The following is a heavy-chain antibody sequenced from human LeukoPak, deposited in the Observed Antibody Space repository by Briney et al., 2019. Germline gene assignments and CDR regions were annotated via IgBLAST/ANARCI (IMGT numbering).Heavy chain of an antibody. CDR1: GFTFSSYG. CDR3: AKDQSKSGWLGHYYYGMDV. J-gene: IGHJ6*02. V-gene: IGHV3-30*18. D-gene: IGHD5-12*01. Sequence: GGSLRLSCAASGFTFSSYGMHWVRQAPGKGLEWVAVISYDGSNKYYADSVKGRFTISRGNSKNTLYLQMNSLRAEDTAVYYCAKDQSKSGWLGHYYYGMDVWGQGTTVTVSS. CDR2: ISYDGSNK.